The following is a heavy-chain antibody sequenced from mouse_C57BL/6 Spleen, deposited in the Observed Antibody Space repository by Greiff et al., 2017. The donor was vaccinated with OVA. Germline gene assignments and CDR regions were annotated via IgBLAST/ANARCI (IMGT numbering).Heavy chain of an antibody. V-gene: IGHV1-80*01. Sequence: QVQLQQSGAELVKPGASVKISCKASGYAFSSYWMNWVKQRPGKGLEWIGQIYPGDGDTNYNGKFKGKATLTADKSSSTAYMQLSSLTSEDAAVYFCARRRDDGSMDYWGQGTSVTGSS. CDR3: ARRRDDGSMDY. CDR1: GYAFSSYW. CDR2: IYPGDGDT. D-gene: IGHD2-3*01. J-gene: IGHJ4*01.